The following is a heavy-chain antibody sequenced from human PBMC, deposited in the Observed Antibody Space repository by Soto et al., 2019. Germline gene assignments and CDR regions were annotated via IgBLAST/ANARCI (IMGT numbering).Heavy chain of an antibody. Sequence: QVQLVQSGAEVKKPGASVKVSCKASGYTFTGYYMHWVRQAPGQGLEWMGWINPNSGGTSYAQKFQGRVTMASDTSISTAHMELSRLRSDDTAVYYCAARIVRGVRDAFDIWGQGTMVTVSS. CDR3: AARIVRGVRDAFDI. CDR2: INPNSGGT. CDR1: GYTFTGYY. J-gene: IGHJ3*02. D-gene: IGHD3-10*01. V-gene: IGHV1-2*02.